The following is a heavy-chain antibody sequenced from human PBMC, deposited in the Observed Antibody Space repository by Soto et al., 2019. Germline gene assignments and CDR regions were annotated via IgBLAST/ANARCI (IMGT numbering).Heavy chain of an antibody. CDR2: IYYSGST. CDR3: ARALRDYYDSSGYSDGNDY. J-gene: IGHJ4*02. CDR1: GGSISSGDYY. D-gene: IGHD3-22*01. V-gene: IGHV4-30-4*01. Sequence: SETLSLTCTVSGGSISSGDYYWSWIRQPPGKGLEWIGYIYYSGSTYYNPSLKSRVAISVDTSKNQFSLKLSSVTAADTAVYYCARALRDYYDSSGYSDGNDYWGQGTMVTVSS.